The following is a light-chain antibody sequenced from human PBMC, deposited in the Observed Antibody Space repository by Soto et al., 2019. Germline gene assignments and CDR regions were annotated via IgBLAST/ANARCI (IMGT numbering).Light chain of an antibody. CDR1: QSVSSY. J-gene: IGKJ1*01. CDR3: QQRSNWRGT. Sequence: EIVLTQSPATLSLSPGERATLSCRASQSVSSYLAWYQQKPGQAPRLLIHDASNRATGIPARFSGSGSGTDFTLTISSLEPEDFAVYYCQQRSNWRGTFGQGTKVDI. CDR2: DAS. V-gene: IGKV3-11*01.